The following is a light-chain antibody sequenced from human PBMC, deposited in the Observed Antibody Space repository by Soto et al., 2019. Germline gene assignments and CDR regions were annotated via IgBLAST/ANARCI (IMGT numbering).Light chain of an antibody. Sequence: QSVLTQPASVSGSPGHSITISCTGTSRDVGSYNLVSLYQQHPGNAPKLIIYEGTKRPSGVSYRFSGSKPGNTASLTISGLQEEDEGDYHCCSFAGSSTYVFGTGSKVTVL. CDR3: CSFAGSSTYV. J-gene: IGLJ1*01. V-gene: IGLV2-23*01. CDR1: SRDVGSYNL. CDR2: EGT.